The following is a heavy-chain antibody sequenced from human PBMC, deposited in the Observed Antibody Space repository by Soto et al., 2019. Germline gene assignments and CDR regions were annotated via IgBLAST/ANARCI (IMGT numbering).Heavy chain of an antibody. CDR2: VHYSGTT. J-gene: IGHJ3*02. V-gene: IGHV4-59*08. CDR1: GGSISTFH. CDR3: ARLRVDAFDI. Sequence: PSETLSLTCSVSGGSISTFHWSWIRQPPGKGLEWIGYVHYSGTTDYNPSLRSRVTMSMDTSNNHFSLKLRSVTAADTAVYYCARLRVDAFDIWGQGTMVTVSS.